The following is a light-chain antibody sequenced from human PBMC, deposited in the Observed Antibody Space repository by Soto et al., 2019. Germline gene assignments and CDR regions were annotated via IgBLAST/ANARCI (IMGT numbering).Light chain of an antibody. Sequence: QSALTQPRSVSGSPGRSVTISCTGTNSDIGNYNYVSWYQQHPGKAPKVMIYDVTKRPSGVPDRFSGSTSGNTASLTISGLQAEDEADYYCCSYPGSHTWVFGGGTTVTVL. CDR3: CSYPGSHTWV. CDR2: DVT. V-gene: IGLV2-11*01. J-gene: IGLJ3*02. CDR1: NSDIGNYNY.